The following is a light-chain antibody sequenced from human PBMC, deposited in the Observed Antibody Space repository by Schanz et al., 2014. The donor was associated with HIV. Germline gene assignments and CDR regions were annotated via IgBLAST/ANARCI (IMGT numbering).Light chain of an antibody. CDR2: ASS. V-gene: IGKV1-39*01. Sequence: DIQMTQSPSSLSASVGDRVTITCRASQDVSISLSWYQQKPGKAPQLLIYASSLLHTGVPSRFSGSGSGTDFTLTISSLQPEDFATYYCQQTNSFPRTFGGGTKVDFK. CDR1: QDVSIS. CDR3: QQTNSFPRT. J-gene: IGKJ4*01.